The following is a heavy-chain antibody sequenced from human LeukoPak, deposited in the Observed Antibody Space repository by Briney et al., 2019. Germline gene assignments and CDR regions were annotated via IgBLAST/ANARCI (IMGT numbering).Heavy chain of an antibody. CDR3: PRVLIVVVAPPRIYGMDV. D-gene: IGHD2-2*01. J-gene: IGHJ6*02. CDR2: INHSGST. CDR1: GGSFSGYY. V-gene: IGHV4-34*01. Sequence: SETLSLTCAVYGGSFSGYYWSWIRQPPGKGLEWIGEINHSGSTNYNPSLKSRVTISVDTSKNQFSLKLSSVTAADTAVYYCPRVLIVVVAPPRIYGMDVWGQGTTVTVSS.